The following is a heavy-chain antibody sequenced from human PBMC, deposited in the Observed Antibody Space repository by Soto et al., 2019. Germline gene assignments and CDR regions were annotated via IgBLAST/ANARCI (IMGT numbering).Heavy chain of an antibody. J-gene: IGHJ4*02. CDR2: IDPSGSQT. Sequence: PVECLTSSCKVPGNSFAGYWITWVLQKPGKGLEWMGRIDPSGSQTYYSPSFRGHVTISVTKSITTVFLQWSSLRASDTAMYYCARQIYDSDTGPNFQYYFDSWGQGTPVTVSS. CDR3: ARQIYDSDTGPNFQYYFDS. D-gene: IGHD3-22*01. CDR1: GNSFAGYW. V-gene: IGHV5-10-1*01.